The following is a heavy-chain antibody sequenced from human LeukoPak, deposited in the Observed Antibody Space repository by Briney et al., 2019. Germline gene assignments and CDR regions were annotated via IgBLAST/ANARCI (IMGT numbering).Heavy chain of an antibody. V-gene: IGHV4-39*07. CDR3: ARPSMVRGVIMEYYGMDV. D-gene: IGHD3-10*01. J-gene: IGHJ6*02. CDR2: IYYSGST. Sequence: PSETLSLTCTVSGGSISSSSYYWGWIRQPPGKGLEWIGSIYYSGSTYYNPSLKSRVTISVDTSRNQFSLKLSSVTAADTAVYYCARPSMVRGVIMEYYGMDVWGQGTTVTVSS. CDR1: GGSISSSSYY.